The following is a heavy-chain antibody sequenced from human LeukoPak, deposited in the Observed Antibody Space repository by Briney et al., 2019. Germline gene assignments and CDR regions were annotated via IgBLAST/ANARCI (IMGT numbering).Heavy chain of an antibody. V-gene: IGHV1-2*06. CDR2: INPNSGGT. CDR1: GYTFTGYY. Sequence: ASVKVSCKASGYTFTGYYMHWVRQAPGQGLEWMGRINPNSGGTNYAQKLQGGVTMTTDTSTSTAYMELRSLRSDDTAVYYCARAPADPSSIAAHLDYWGQGTLVTVSS. CDR3: ARAPADPSSIAAHLDY. J-gene: IGHJ4*02. D-gene: IGHD6-6*01.